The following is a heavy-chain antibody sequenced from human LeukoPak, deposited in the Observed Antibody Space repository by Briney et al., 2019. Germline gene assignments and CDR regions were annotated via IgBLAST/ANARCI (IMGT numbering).Heavy chain of an antibody. J-gene: IGHJ4*02. D-gene: IGHD4-23*01. CDR1: GGSISSYY. V-gene: IGHV4-59*08. CDR2: IYYSGST. CDR3: AKYGGNSGERFDY. Sequence: SETLSLTCTVSGGSISSYYWSWIRQPPGKGLEWIGYIYYSGSTNYNPSLKSRVTISVDTSKNQFSLKLSSVTAADTAVYYCAKYGGNSGERFDYWGQGTLVTVSS.